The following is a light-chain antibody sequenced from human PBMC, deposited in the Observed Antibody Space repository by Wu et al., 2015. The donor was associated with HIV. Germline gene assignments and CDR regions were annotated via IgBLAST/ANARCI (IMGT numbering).Light chain of an antibody. CDR1: QSVPSTY. CDR2: DAS. J-gene: IGKJ3*01. V-gene: IGKV3-20*01. Sequence: EIVLTQSPGTLSLSPGERATLSCRASQSVPSTYLAWYQQKPGQAPRLLIYDASSRATGIPDRFSGSGSGTEFTLTISSLQSEDFAIHFCQQYNNWPPTFGPGTKVGYQT. CDR3: QQYNNWPPT.